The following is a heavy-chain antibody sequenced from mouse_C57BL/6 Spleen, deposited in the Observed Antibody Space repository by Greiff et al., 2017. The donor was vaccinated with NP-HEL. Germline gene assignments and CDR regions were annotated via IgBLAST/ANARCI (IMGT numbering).Heavy chain of an antibody. J-gene: IGHJ3*01. V-gene: IGHV5-17*01. CDR3: AKSLRRPWFAY. CDR1: GFTFSDYG. D-gene: IGHD1-2*01. CDR2: ISSGSSTI. Sequence: EVHLVESGGGLVKPGGSLKLSCAASGFTFSDYGMHWVRQAPEKGLEWVAYISSGSSTIYYADTVKGRFPISRDNAKNTLFLQMTSLRSEDTAMYYCAKSLRRPWFAYWGQGTLVTVSA.